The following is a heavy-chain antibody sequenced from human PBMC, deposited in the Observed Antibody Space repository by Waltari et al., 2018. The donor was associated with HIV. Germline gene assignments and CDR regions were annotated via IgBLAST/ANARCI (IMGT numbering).Heavy chain of an antibody. Sequence: EFQLVDSGGGLVQPGGSLRISCAGSGFPISSYSMSWVRQAPGKGLEWVAIINEDGSKKDYVDSVKGRFTISRDNARNSLYLQMNNLRRGDTAVYYCGRGGLRDYWGQGTLVTVSS. D-gene: IGHD3-16*01. J-gene: IGHJ4*02. CDR2: INEDGSKK. CDR3: GRGGLRDY. V-gene: IGHV3-7*01. CDR1: GFPISSYS.